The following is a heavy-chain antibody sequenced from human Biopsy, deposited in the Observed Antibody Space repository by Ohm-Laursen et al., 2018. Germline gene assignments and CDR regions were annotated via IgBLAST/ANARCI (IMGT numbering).Heavy chain of an antibody. Sequence: SETLSLTCTVSGGSISSYYWNWIRQPPGKGLEWVGYIYYSGSTNYNPSLKSRVTISVDTSKNQFSLKLSSVTAADTAVYFCARGSSYGYDFDYWGQGTLVAVSS. CDR1: GGSISSYY. J-gene: IGHJ4*02. CDR2: IYYSGST. V-gene: IGHV4-59*01. CDR3: ARGSSYGYDFDY. D-gene: IGHD5-18*01.